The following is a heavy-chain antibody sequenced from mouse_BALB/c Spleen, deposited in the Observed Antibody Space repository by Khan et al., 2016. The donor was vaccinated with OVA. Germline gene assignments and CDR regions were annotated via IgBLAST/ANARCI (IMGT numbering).Heavy chain of an antibody. J-gene: IGHJ1*01. CDR2: ISYSGRT. CDR1: GYSITSDYA. D-gene: IGHD1-1*01. CDR3: SKRYYYCHWYFDV. V-gene: IGHV3-2*02. Sequence: EVQLQESGPGLVKPSQSLSLTCTVTGYSITSDYAWNWIRQFPGNKLEWMGYISYSGRTNYNPSIKSRISITRDTSKNKFFLQLKSVTTEDTAAYYFSKRYYYCHWYFDVWGAGTTVTVSS.